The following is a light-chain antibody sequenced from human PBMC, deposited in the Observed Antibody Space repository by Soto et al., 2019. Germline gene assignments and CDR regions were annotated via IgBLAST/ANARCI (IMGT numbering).Light chain of an antibody. J-gene: IGLJ1*01. V-gene: IGLV2-8*01. CDR1: SSDVGGYNY. CDR2: EVT. CDR3: SSYGGNNNLV. Sequence: QPVLTQPPSASGSPGQSVTISCTGTSSDVGGYNYVSWYQQHPGKAPKVMIYEVTKRPSGVPDRFSGSKSGNTASLTVSGLQAEDEADYYCSSYGGNNNLVFGTGTKLTVL.